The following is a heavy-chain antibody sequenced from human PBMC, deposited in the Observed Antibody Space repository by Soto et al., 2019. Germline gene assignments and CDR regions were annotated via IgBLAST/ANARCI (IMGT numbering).Heavy chain of an antibody. Sequence: GESLKISCKATGYNFINYGIGWVRLMPGKGLEWMGIICPGDSDTRYSPYFEGQFTISGAKSISTAYLQWGSLEASDTAMYYCVRYPPYGSGSQYSSPFDLWGQGTMVTV. D-gene: IGHD3-10*01. CDR2: ICPGDSDT. V-gene: IGHV5-51*01. CDR1: GYNFINYG. J-gene: IGHJ4*02. CDR3: VRYPPYGSGSQYSSPFDL.